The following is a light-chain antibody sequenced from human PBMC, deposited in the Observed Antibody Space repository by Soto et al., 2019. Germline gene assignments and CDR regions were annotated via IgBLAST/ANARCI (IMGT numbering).Light chain of an antibody. CDR2: DAS. Sequence: EIVLTQSPATLSLSPGGRAALSCRASQSVSSYLAWFQQKPGQAPRLLIYDASNRATGIPARFSGSGSETDFTLTISSLEPEDFAVYYCQQLNNWPLTFGGGTKVDIK. CDR3: QQLNNWPLT. V-gene: IGKV3-11*01. CDR1: QSVSSY. J-gene: IGKJ4*01.